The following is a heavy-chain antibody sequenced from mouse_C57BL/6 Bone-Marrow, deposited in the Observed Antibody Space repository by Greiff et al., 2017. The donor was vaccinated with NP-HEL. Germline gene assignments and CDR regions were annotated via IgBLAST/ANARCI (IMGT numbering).Heavy chain of an antibody. Sequence: DVHLVESGGDLVKPGGSLKLSCAASGFTFSSYGMSWVRQTPDKRLEWVATISSGGSYTYYPDSVKGRFTISRDNAKNTLYLQMSSLKSEDTAMYYCARHPLGYGDYFDYWGQGTTLTVSS. D-gene: IGHD3-1*01. V-gene: IGHV5-6*01. CDR2: ISSGGSYT. CDR1: GFTFSSYG. J-gene: IGHJ2*01. CDR3: ARHPLGYGDYFDY.